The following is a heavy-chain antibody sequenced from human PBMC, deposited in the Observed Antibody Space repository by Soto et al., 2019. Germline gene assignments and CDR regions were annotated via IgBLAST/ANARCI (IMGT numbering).Heavy chain of an antibody. Sequence: GGSLRLSCAASGFTFSSYAMSWVRQAPGKGLEWVSAISGSGGSTYYADSVKGRFTISRDNSKNTLYLQMNSLRAEDTAVYYCAKDNLASGRCYYYMDVWGKGTTVTVSS. D-gene: IGHD1-26*01. CDR2: ISGSGGST. CDR1: GFTFSSYA. J-gene: IGHJ6*03. V-gene: IGHV3-23*01. CDR3: AKDNLASGRCYYYMDV.